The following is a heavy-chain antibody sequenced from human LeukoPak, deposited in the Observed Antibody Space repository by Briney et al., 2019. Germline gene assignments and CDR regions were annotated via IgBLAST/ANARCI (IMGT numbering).Heavy chain of an antibody. Sequence: GGSLRLSCAASGFTFSSYWMSWVRQAPGKGLEWVANITQDGSEKYYVDSVKGRFTISRDNAKNSLYRQMNSLRAEDTAVYYCARSYLWFGEPKGAFEYWGKGTLVTVSS. CDR1: GFTFSSYW. CDR2: ITQDGSEK. CDR3: ARSYLWFGEPKGAFEY. J-gene: IGHJ4*02. D-gene: IGHD3-10*01. V-gene: IGHV3-7*01.